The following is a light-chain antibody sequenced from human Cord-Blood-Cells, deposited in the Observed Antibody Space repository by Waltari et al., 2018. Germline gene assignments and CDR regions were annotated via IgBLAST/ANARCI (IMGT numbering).Light chain of an antibody. CDR1: SRDVGGYTH. CDR3: SSYAGSNNYVV. CDR2: EVS. V-gene: IGLV2-8*01. J-gene: IGLJ2*01. Sequence: QSALTQPPSASGSPGQSVTIPCTGTSRDVGGYTHFPWYQQHPGTAPKLMIYEVSKRPSGVPDRFSGSKSGNTASLTVSGLQAEDEADYYCSSYAGSNNYVVFGGGTKLTVL.